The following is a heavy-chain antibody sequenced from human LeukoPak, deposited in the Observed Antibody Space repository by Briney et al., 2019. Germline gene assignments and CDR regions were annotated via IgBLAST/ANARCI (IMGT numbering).Heavy chain of an antibody. CDR1: GGSFSGYY. CDR2: INHSGST. Sequence: SETLSLTCAVYGGSFSGYYWSWIRQPPGKGLEWIGEINHSGSTNYNPSLESRVTISVDTSKNQFSLKLSSVTAADTAVYYCARHGTVVGNGGFDYWGQGTLVTVSS. J-gene: IGHJ4*02. CDR3: ARHGTVVGNGGFDY. D-gene: IGHD3-22*01. V-gene: IGHV4-34*01.